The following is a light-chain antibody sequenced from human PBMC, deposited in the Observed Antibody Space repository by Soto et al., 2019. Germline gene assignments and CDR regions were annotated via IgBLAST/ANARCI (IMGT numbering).Light chain of an antibody. Sequence: EIVLTQSLGILSMYPPSPATLSCRASQSVSSSYLAWYKQNPGQAPRILIYGASSRATGIPDRFSGSGSGTDFTLTIRRLEPEVFAVDDCQPYGSSRTFRPRTKLENK. CDR2: GAS. V-gene: IGKV3-20*01. CDR3: QPYGSSRT. CDR1: QSVSSSY. J-gene: IGKJ1*01.